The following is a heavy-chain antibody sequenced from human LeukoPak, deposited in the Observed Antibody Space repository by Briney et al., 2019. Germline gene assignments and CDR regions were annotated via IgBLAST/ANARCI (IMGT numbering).Heavy chain of an antibody. CDR2: IYYSGST. CDR3: ASGSYYFDY. J-gene: IGHJ4*02. CDR1: GGSVSSGSYY. V-gene: IGHV4-61*01. D-gene: IGHD1-26*01. Sequence: SETLSLTCTVSGGSVSSGSYYWSWIRQPPGKGLEWIGYIYYSGSTKNNPSLKSRVTISVDTSKNQFSLKLSSVTAADTAVYYCASGSYYFDYWGQGTLVTVSS.